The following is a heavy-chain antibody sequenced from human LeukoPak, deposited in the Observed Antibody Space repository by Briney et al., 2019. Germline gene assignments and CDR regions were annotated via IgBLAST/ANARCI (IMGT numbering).Heavy chain of an antibody. V-gene: IGHV3-21*01. CDR2: ISGSRSYI. Sequence: GGSLRLSCAASGFTFSSYSMNWVRQAPGKGLEWVSSISGSRSYIYYADSVKGRFTISRDNAKNSLYLQMSSLRAEDTAVYYCARETMVYSIIDGGFDYWGQGILVTVSS. CDR3: ARETMVYSIIDGGFDY. CDR1: GFTFSSYS. D-gene: IGHD2-8*01. J-gene: IGHJ4*01.